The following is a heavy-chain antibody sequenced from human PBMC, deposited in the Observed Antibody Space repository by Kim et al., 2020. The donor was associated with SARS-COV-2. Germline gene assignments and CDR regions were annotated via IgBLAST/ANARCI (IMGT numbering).Heavy chain of an antibody. CDR3: AKAPNADRDTMLRPWGGMDV. CDR1: GFTFSSYA. CDR2: ISGSGGST. Sequence: GGSLRLSCAASGFTFSSYAMSWVRQAPGKGLEWVSAISGSGGSTYYADSVKGRFTISRDNSKNTLYLQMNSLRAEDTAVYYCAKAPNADRDTMLRPWGGMDVWGQGTTVTVSS. V-gene: IGHV3-23*01. D-gene: IGHD3-10*01. J-gene: IGHJ6*02.